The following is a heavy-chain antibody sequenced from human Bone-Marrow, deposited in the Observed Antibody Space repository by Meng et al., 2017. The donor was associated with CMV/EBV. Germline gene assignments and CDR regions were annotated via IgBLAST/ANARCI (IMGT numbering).Heavy chain of an antibody. J-gene: IGHJ4*02. V-gene: IGHV4-31*02. CDR1: GGSISSSGYY. Sequence: SGGSISSSGYYWSWIRQHPGKGLEWIGYIYYSGSTYYNPSLKSRVTISVDTSKNQFSLKLSSVTAADTAVYYCAKGPDYYGSGSFFDYWGQGTLVTVSS. CDR3: AKGPDYYGSGSFFDY. D-gene: IGHD3-10*01. CDR2: IYYSGST.